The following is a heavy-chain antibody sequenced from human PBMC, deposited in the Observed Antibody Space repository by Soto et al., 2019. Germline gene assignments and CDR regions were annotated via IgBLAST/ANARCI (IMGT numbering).Heavy chain of an antibody. D-gene: IGHD2-21*01. CDR3: AKSFVVVILFYYFDY. CDR1: GFTFSSYA. V-gene: IGHV3-30-3*02. J-gene: IGHJ4*02. Sequence: QVQLVESGGGVVQPGRSLRLSCAASGFTFSSYAMHWVRQAPGKGLEWVAVISYDGSNKYYADSVKGRFTISRDNSKNTLYLQMNSLRAEDTAVYYCAKSFVVVILFYYFDYWGQGTLVTVSS. CDR2: ISYDGSNK.